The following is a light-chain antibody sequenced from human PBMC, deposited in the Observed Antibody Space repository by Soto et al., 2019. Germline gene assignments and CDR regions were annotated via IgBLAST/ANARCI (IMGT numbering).Light chain of an antibody. V-gene: IGKV3-15*01. CDR3: QKYNNWPLYS. Sequence: EIVMTQSPGTLSVSPGERATLSCRASQGVGTNLAGYQQRPGQAPRLLIYAASTRATGISARFSGRGSGTEFTLTISSLQSEDFALYFCQKYNNWPLYSFGQGTKLEIK. CDR2: AAS. J-gene: IGKJ2*01. CDR1: QGVGTN.